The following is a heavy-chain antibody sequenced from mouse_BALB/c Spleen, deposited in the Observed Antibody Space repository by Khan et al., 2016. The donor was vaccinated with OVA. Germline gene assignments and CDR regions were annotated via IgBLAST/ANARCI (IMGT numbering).Heavy chain of an antibody. J-gene: IGHJ3*01. CDR2: IYPGSGNT. V-gene: IGHV1-77*01. CDR3: ARGWGAGFPY. D-gene: IGHD2-3*01. Sequence: QVQLKQSGAELARPGASVKLSCKASGYNFTDYYINWVKQRTGQGLEWIGEIYPGSGNTYYNEKFKGKATLTADKSSSTAYMQLSSLTSEDSAVYFCARGWGAGFPYWGQGTLVTVSA. CDR1: GYNFTDYY.